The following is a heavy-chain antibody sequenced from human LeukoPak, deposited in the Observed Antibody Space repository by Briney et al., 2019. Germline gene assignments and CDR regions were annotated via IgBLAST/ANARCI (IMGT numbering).Heavy chain of an antibody. D-gene: IGHD2-15*01. CDR2: IYTSGST. V-gene: IGHV4-4*07. J-gene: IGHJ4*02. CDR3: ARDSPPAYCSGGSCYFDY. Sequence: SETLSLTCTVSGGSISNYYWSWIRQPAGKGLEWIGRIYTSGSTDYNPSLKSRVTISKDTSKNEFSLKLSSVTAADTAVYYCARDSPPAYCSGGSCYFDYWGQGTLVTVSS. CDR1: GGSISNYY.